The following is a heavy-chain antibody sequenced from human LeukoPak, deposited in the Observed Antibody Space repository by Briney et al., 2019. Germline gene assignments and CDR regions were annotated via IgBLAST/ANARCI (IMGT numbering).Heavy chain of an antibody. D-gene: IGHD6-6*01. V-gene: IGHV1-69*05. CDR1: GGTFSSYA. Sequence: SVKVSCKASGGTFSSYAISWLRQAPGHGLEWMGGIIPIFGTANYAQKFRGRVTITTDESTSTAYMELSSLRSEDTAVYYCARALRIAARPEYYYYMDVWGKGTTVTVSS. J-gene: IGHJ6*03. CDR2: IIPIFGTA. CDR3: ARALRIAARPEYYYYMDV.